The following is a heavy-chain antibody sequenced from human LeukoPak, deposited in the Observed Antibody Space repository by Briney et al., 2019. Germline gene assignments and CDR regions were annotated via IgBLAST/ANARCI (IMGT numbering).Heavy chain of an antibody. CDR3: ARDLNPLRVFDY. J-gene: IGHJ4*02. Sequence: GGSLRLSCAASGFTFSSYWMNWVRRAPGKGLEWVSSISSSSSYIYYADSVKGRFTISRDNAKNSLYLQMNSLRAEDTAVYYCARDLNPLRVFDYWGQGTLVTVSS. CDR1: GFTFSSYW. V-gene: IGHV3-21*01. CDR2: ISSSSSYI.